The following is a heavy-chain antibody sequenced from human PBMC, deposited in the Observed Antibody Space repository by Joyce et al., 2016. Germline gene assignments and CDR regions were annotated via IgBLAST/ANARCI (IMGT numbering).Heavy chain of an antibody. Sequence: EVQLLDSGGGLVQPGGSLRLSCAASGFSFSSYAMSWVRQAPGKGLEWVSTINGSGGRTFYADSVKGRFTISRDNSKKTLYLQMNTLRAEDTAVYYCARDHYFWSGYYVGPFDYWGQGTLVTVSS. D-gene: IGHD3-3*01. J-gene: IGHJ4*02. V-gene: IGHV3-23*01. CDR3: ARDHYFWSGYYVGPFDY. CDR1: GFSFSSYA. CDR2: INGSGGRT.